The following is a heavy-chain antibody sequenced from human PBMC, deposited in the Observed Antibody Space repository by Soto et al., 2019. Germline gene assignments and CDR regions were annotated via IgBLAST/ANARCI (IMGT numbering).Heavy chain of an antibody. V-gene: IGHV4-59*01. Sequence: QVQLQESGPGLVKPSETLSLTCTVSGGSISSYYWSWIRQPPGKGLEWIGYIYYSGSTNYNPSLKSRVTISVDTSKNQFSLKLSSVTAADTAVYYCARDRHFDYWGQGTLVTVSS. CDR2: IYYSGST. J-gene: IGHJ4*02. CDR1: GGSISSYY. CDR3: ARDRHFDY.